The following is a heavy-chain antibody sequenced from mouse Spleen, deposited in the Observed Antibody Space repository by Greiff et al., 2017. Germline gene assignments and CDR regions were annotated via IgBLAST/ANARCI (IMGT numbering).Heavy chain of an antibody. J-gene: IGHJ2*01. CDR1: GFTFSDYG. CDR2: ISSGSSTI. CDR3: ARSITTVENFDY. V-gene: IGHV5-17*01. D-gene: IGHD1-1*01. Sequence: EVKLVESGGGLVKPGGSLKLSCAASGFTFSDYGMHWVRQAPEKGLEWVAYISSGSSTIYYADTVKGRFTISRDNAKNTLFLQMTSLRSEDTAMYYCARSITTVENFDYWGQGTTLTVSS.